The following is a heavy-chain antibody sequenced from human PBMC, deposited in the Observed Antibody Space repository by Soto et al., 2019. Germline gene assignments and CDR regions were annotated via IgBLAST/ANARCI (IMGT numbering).Heavy chain of an antibody. CDR1: GGSITSYH. CDR2: PSYTGNT. CDR3: ARDMHAGLTHYFDP. J-gene: IGHJ5*02. V-gene: IGHV4-59*01. D-gene: IGHD1-20*01. Sequence: SETLSLTCMVSGGSITSYHWSWIRQCPEKGLEWIAHPSYTGNTNYNPSFQSRVTISTDTSKNQLSLKMTSMTAADTAVYYCARDMHAGLTHYFDPWGQGTLVTVYS.